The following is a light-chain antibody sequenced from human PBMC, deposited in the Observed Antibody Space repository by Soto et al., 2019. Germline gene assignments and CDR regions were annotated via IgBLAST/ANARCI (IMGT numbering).Light chain of an antibody. CDR2: AAS. J-gene: IGKJ2*01. CDR1: QTISTY. V-gene: IGKV1-39*01. CDR3: QQSLRTPHT. Sequence: DIQMTQSPSSLSASVGDSFTFTCRTSQTISTYLNYYQKKPGKAPALLNYAASTVLSGVPSRFSGSGSRTNFSLTIPTLHPDEFASYYCQQSLRTPHTYGQGTKVDIE.